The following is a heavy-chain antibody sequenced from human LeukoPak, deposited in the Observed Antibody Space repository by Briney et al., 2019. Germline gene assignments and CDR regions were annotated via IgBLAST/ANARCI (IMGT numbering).Heavy chain of an antibody. CDR2: ISTSGDTT. Sequence: GGSLRLSCAASGITFNTYAMTWVRQAPGRGLEWVSTISTSGDTTYYADSVKGRLTISRDNSKNTLYLQMSGLRAEDTAIYYCLTLSGVWTGRPVPWGQGTLVTVSS. J-gene: IGHJ5*02. D-gene: IGHD3/OR15-3a*01. CDR3: LTLSGVWTGRPVP. V-gene: IGHV3-23*01. CDR1: GITFNTYA.